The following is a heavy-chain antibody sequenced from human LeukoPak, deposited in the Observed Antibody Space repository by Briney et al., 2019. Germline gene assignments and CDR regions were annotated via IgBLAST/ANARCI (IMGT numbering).Heavy chain of an antibody. D-gene: IGHD6-19*01. CDR3: ARAGGWTNYYNYGMDV. Sequence: SETLSLTCTVSGGSISSYYWSWIRQPPGKGLEWIGYIYYSGSTNYNPSLKSRVTISVDTSKNQFSLKLSSVTAADTAVYYCARAGGWTNYYNYGMDVWGQGTTVTVSS. CDR2: IYYSGST. CDR1: GGSISSYY. V-gene: IGHV4-59*01. J-gene: IGHJ6*02.